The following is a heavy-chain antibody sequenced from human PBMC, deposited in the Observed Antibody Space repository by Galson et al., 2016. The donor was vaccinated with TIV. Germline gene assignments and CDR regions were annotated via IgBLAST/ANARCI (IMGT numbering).Heavy chain of an antibody. CDR2: ISYDGTNK. CDR3: ARTVTGNVYYSGMAV. J-gene: IGHJ6*02. CDR1: GLIFSGYA. Sequence: SLRLSCAASGLIFSGYALHWVRQAPGKGLEWLAVISYDGTNKYYADSVRGRFTISRDNSRNTLYLLMSSLRGEDTAVYYCARTVTGNVYYSGMAVWGQGTTVTVSS. V-gene: IGHV3-30-3*01. D-gene: IGHD6-19*01.